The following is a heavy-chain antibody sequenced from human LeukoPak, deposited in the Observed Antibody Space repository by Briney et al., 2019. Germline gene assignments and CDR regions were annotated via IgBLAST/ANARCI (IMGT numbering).Heavy chain of an antibody. CDR1: GFTFDYYA. J-gene: IGHJ6*04. V-gene: IGHV3-69-1*01. CDR2: INIYNTI. D-gene: IGHD1-14*01. CDR3: ARVPQPMDV. Sequence: GSLRLSCVASGFTFDYYAMNWVRQAPGKGLEWVSYINIYNTIHYADSVKGRFTISRDDAKNSLYLQMNSLRPEDAAVYYCARVPQPMDVWGRGATVTVSS.